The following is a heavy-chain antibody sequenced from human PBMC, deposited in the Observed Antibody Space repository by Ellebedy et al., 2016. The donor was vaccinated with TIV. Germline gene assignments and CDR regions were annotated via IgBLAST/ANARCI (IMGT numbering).Heavy chain of an antibody. CDR2: VVGIGSTK. J-gene: IGHJ3*01. V-gene: IGHV3-48*01. Sequence: GGSLRLSXAASGFTFSSYNMNWVRQTPGKGLEWLSNVVGIGSTKNYADSVKGRFTISGDNAKNSLYLQMNSLTAADTAVYYCARRGNYLGDAFDVWGQGTVVTVSS. D-gene: IGHD1-26*01. CDR3: ARRGNYLGDAFDV. CDR1: GFTFSSYN.